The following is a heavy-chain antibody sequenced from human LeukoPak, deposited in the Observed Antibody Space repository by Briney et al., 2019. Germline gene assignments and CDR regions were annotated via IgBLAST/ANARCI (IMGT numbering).Heavy chain of an antibody. CDR3: ARGQEQLAGGYGYYYGMDV. CDR2: MNPNSGNT. J-gene: IGHJ6*02. D-gene: IGHD6-6*01. V-gene: IGHV1-8*01. Sequence: GASVKVSCKASGYTFTSYDINWVRQATGQGLEWMGWMNPNSGNTGYAQKFQGRVTMTRNTSISTAYMELSSLRSEDTAVYYCARGQEQLAGGYGYYYGMDVWGQGTTVTVSS. CDR1: GYTFTSYD.